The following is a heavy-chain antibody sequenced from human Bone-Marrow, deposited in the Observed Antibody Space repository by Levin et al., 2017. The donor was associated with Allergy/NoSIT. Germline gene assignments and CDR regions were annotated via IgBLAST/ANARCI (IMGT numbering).Heavy chain of an antibody. V-gene: IGHV3-30-3*01. Sequence: QAGGSLRLSCVASGFTFNTHAMHWVRQAPGKGLEWLAVVSHDGNEKYYADSVKGRFNISRDNSRSTLYLQMKSLTPEDTAAYYCARERGEHYYASGSYKPGFGWFDPWGQGTLVTVSS. CDR3: ARERGEHYYASGSYKPGFGWFDP. CDR1: GFTFNTHA. J-gene: IGHJ5*02. CDR2: VSHDGNEK. D-gene: IGHD3-10*01.